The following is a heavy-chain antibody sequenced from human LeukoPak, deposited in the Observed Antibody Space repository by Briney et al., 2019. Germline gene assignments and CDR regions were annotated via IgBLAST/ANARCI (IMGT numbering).Heavy chain of an antibody. CDR3: AKTAGSNWSFDY. CDR2: ISGSDGRS. J-gene: IGHJ4*02. V-gene: IGHV3-23*01. D-gene: IGHD6-13*01. Sequence: GGSLRLSCAASGFTFRNYAMSWVREAPGKGLEWVSAISGSDGRSHYADSVKGRFTTSRDNSKNTLRLQMNSLRAEDAAVYYCAKTAGSNWSFDYWGQGTLVTVSS. CDR1: GFTFRNYA.